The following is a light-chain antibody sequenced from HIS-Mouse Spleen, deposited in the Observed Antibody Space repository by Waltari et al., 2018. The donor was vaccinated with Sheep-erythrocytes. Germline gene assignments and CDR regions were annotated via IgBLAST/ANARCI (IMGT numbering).Light chain of an antibody. CDR3: QQYNSYSTWT. J-gene: IGKJ1*01. Sequence: DIQMTQSPSTLSASVGDRVTITCRASQSLSSWSAWYQQKPGKAPKRLIYKESSLESGVPSRFSGSGSGTEFALTFSSLQPDDVATYYCQQYNSYSTWTFGQGTKVEIK. CDR1: QSLSSW. V-gene: IGKV1-5*03. CDR2: KES.